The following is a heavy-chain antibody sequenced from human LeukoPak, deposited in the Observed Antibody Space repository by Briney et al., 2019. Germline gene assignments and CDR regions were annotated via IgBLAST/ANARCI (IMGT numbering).Heavy chain of an antibody. CDR3: AKAADIVLMVYAFDY. D-gene: IGHD2-8*01. CDR2: ISGSGGST. J-gene: IGHJ4*02. CDR1: GFTFSSYA. Sequence: GGSLRLSCAASGFTFSSYAMSWVRQAPGKGLEWVSAISGSGGSTYYADSVKGRFTISRDNSKNTLYLQMNSLRAEDTAVYYCAKAADIVLMVYAFDYWGQGTLVTVFS. V-gene: IGHV3-23*01.